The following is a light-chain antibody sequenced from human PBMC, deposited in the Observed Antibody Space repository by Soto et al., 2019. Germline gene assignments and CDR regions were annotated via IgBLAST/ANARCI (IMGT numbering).Light chain of an antibody. CDR3: QHYGSSRT. CDR2: GAS. Sequence: DIVLTQSPGTLSLSPGERATLSCRASQSVSSSDLAWYQQKPGQAPRLLIYGASRRATGIPDRFSGSGSGIDFTLSISILEPEDFDVYYCQHYGSSRTFGQGTKVEIK. CDR1: QSVSSSD. V-gene: IGKV3-20*01. J-gene: IGKJ1*01.